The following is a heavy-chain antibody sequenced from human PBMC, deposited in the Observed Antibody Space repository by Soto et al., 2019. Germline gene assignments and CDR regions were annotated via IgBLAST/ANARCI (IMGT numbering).Heavy chain of an antibody. D-gene: IGHD6-19*01. Sequence: QMQLQESGPGLVKPSETLSLTCAVSSASIISEQRWSWVRQPPGKGLEWIGEIHHSGSTNNNPSLRSXXTXSXXKSTNQFSLNLNSVTAADTAVYSCARSCGGSAIDQWGQGTLVIVSS. V-gene: IGHV4-4*02. J-gene: IGHJ4*02. CDR1: SASIISEQR. CDR2: IHHSGST. CDR3: ARSCGGSAIDQ.